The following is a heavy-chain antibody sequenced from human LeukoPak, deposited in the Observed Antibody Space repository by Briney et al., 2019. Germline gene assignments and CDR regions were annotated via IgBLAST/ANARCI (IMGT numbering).Heavy chain of an antibody. V-gene: IGHV4-39*07. Sequence: KTSETLSLTCTVSGGSISSSSYYWGWIRQPPGKGLEWIGSIYYSGSTYYNPSLKSRVTISVDTSKNQFSLKLSSVTAADTAMYYCARYDVWGTYRAFDYWGQGTLVTVSS. D-gene: IGHD3-16*02. CDR3: ARYDVWGTYRAFDY. CDR2: IYYSGST. J-gene: IGHJ4*02. CDR1: GGSISSSSYY.